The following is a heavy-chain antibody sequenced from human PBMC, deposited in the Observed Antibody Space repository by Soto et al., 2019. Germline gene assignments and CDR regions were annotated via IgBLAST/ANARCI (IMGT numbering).Heavy chain of an antibody. CDR3: ARGLILRFGELTRRGGYYYDMDV. D-gene: IGHD3-10*01. Sequence: QVQLQQWGAGLLKPSETLSLTCAVYGGSFSGYQWSWIRQTPGKGLEWIGEINDSGNINYNPSLKIRVTVLLDTPKKQISLKLSSVTAADSAVYYCARGLILRFGELTRRGGYYYDMDVWGKGTTVTVSS. J-gene: IGHJ6*03. CDR1: GGSFSGYQ. V-gene: IGHV4-34*01. CDR2: INDSGNI.